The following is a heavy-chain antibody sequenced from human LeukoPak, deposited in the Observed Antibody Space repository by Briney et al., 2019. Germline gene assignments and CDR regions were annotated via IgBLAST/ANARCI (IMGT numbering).Heavy chain of an antibody. V-gene: IGHV3-20*04. CDR2: IDWEGGRT. J-gene: IGHJ3*01. D-gene: IGHD2-8*02. CDR1: GFPFKTYD. CDR3: AREGGPLTGALDAFDL. Sequence: GGSLRLSCEASGFPFKTYDMAWVSQAQGKGLEWVAGIDWEGGRTGFAESVKGRFTISRDTVRNFLYLQVNSLRAEDTALYFCAREGGPLTGALDAFDLWGQGTMVIVSS.